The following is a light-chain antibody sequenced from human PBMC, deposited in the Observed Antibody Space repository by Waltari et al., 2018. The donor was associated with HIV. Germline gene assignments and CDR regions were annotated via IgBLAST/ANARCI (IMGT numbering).Light chain of an antibody. CDR3: SSYTSSSTYVV. CDR1: SSDVGGYNY. J-gene: IGLJ2*01. CDR2: EVS. Sequence: QSALTQPASVSGSPGQSITISCTGTSSDVGGYNYVSWYQQHPGKAPKLMIYEVSNRPAGVSNRFSGSKSGTTASLTISGRQAEDEADYYCSSYTSSSTYVVFGGGTKLTVL. V-gene: IGLV2-14*01.